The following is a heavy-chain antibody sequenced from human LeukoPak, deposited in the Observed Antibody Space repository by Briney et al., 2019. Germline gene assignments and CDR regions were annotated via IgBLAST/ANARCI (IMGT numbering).Heavy chain of an antibody. Sequence: SETLSLTCTVSGGSISSSSYYWGWIRQPPGKGLEWIGNIYYSGSTYYNPSLKSRVTISVDTSKNQFSLKLSSVTAADTAVYYCARRVYYDFWSGRNHNWFDPWGQGTLVTVSS. D-gene: IGHD3-3*01. CDR2: IYYSGST. J-gene: IGHJ5*02. CDR3: ARRVYYDFWSGRNHNWFDP. V-gene: IGHV4-39*01. CDR1: GGSISSSSYY.